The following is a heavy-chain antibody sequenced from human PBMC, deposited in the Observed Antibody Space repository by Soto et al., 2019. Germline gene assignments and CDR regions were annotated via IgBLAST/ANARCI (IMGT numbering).Heavy chain of an antibody. J-gene: IGHJ6*02. CDR2: ISYDGSNK. CDR3: AKDCVTMVRRVRVYYYYGMDV. D-gene: IGHD3-10*01. V-gene: IGHV3-30*18. Sequence: GGSLRLSCAASGFTFSSYGMHWVRQAPGKGLEWVAVISYDGSNKYYADSVKGRFTISRDNSKNTLYLQMNSLRAEDTAVYYCAKDCVTMVRRVRVYYYYGMDVWGQGTTVTVSS. CDR1: GFTFSSYG.